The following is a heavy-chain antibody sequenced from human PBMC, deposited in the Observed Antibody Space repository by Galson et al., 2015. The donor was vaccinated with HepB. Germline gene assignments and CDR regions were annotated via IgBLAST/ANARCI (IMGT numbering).Heavy chain of an antibody. V-gene: IGHV4-59*01. J-gene: IGHJ4*02. D-gene: IGHD6-6*01. CDR1: GGSMNNYY. CDR3: ARGDMYSISSGGFEL. CDR2: IYYSGST. Sequence: SETLSLTCTVSGGSMNNYYWNWIRQPPGKGLEWIGCIYYSGSTNYNPSLKSRVTISVDTTKNQFSLKLSSVTAADTAVYYCARGDMYSISSGGFELWGQGSLVTSPS.